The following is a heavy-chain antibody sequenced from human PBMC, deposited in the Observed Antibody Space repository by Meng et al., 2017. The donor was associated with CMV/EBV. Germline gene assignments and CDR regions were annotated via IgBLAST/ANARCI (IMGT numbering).Heavy chain of an antibody. CDR2: IIPIFGTA. D-gene: IGHD3-10*01. V-gene: IGHV1-69*12. Sequence: QVLVVESGAEVKKPGSSVKVSCKASGGTFSSYAISWVRQAPGQGLEWMGGIIPIFGTANYAQKFQGRVTITADESTSTAYMELSSLRSEDTAVYYCARRGSYYGSGSYYNWFDPWGQGTLVTVSS. CDR1: GGTFSSYA. J-gene: IGHJ5*02. CDR3: ARRGSYYGSGSYYNWFDP.